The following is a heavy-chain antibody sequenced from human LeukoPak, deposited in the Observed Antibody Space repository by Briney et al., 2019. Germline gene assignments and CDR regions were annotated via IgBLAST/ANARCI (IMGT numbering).Heavy chain of an antibody. V-gene: IGHV3-74*03. J-gene: IGHJ4*02. CDR3: ASLTSQYDY. Sequence: GGSLRLSCAASGFTFSSYSMSWVRQAPGKGLVWVSRINNYGSIITYADSVKGRFTISRDNAKNTLYLQMNSLRAEDTAVYYCASLTSQYDYWGRGTLVTVSS. CDR2: INNYGSII. D-gene: IGHD3-10*01. CDR1: GFTFSSYS.